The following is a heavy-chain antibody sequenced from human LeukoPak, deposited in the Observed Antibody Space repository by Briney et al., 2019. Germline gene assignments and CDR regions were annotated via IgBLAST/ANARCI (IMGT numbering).Heavy chain of an antibody. CDR1: GYTFTAYY. CDR3: ARPQDFGLTGMNAFDI. Sequence: ASVKVSCKASGYTFTAYYMHWVRQAPGQGLEWMGWINPNSGVTKYAQKFQGRVTMTRDTSISTAYMELSRLRSDDTAVYYCARPQDFGLTGMNAFDIWGQGTMVTVSS. V-gene: IGHV1-2*02. CDR2: INPNSGVT. D-gene: IGHD7-27*01. J-gene: IGHJ3*02.